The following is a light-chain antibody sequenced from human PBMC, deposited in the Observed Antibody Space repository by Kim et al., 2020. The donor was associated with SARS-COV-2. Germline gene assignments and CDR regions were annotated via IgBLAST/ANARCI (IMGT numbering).Light chain of an antibody. CDR1: SLRNYY. CDR2: GRN. V-gene: IGLV3-19*01. Sequence: ALGQKVRITCQGDSLRNYYASWYQQKPRQAPVVVIYGRNDRPSGIPDRFSDSNSGNTASLTITGAQAEDEANYYCNSRDSSGNHLVFGGGTQLTVL. J-gene: IGLJ3*02. CDR3: NSRDSSGNHLV.